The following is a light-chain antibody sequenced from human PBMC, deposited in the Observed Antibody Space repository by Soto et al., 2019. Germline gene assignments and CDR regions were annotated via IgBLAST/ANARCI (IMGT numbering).Light chain of an antibody. CDR3: QQYGNPPWT. CDR2: DTF. J-gene: IGKJ2*01. CDR1: QSVGSTY. V-gene: IGKV3-20*01. Sequence: ETVLTQSPGTRSLSPGERATLSCRASQSVGSTYLAWYQQKPGQAPRLLIYDTFNRATGIPYRFSGSGSGTDLTLTISRLEPEDFAVYHCQQYGNPPWTFGQGTKLEIK.